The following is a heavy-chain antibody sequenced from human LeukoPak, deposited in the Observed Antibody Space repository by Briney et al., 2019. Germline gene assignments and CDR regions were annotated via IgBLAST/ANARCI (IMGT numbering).Heavy chain of an antibody. Sequence: SETLSLTCTVSGGSISSYYWSWIRQPPGKGLEWVGYLYHSGTNNYNPFLKSRVTISVDTSKNEFSLKLTPVTAADTAVYYCARLGYNDYVARYFDLRGRGTLVTVSS. D-gene: IGHD5-24*01. CDR3: ARLGYNDYVARYFDL. V-gene: IGHV4-59*08. J-gene: IGHJ2*01. CDR1: GGSISSYY. CDR2: LYHSGTN.